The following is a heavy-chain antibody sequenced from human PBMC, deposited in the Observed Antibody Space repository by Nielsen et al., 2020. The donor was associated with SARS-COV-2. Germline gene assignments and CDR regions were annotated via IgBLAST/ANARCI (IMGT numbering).Heavy chain of an antibody. CDR3: ARDAAAAGTDP. CDR1: GGPISSSSYY. V-gene: IGHV4-39*07. D-gene: IGHD6-13*01. J-gene: IGHJ5*02. CDR2: IYYSGST. Sequence: SETLSITCTVSGGPISSSSYYWGWIRQPPGKGLEWIGSIYYSGSTYYNPSLKSRVTISVDTSKNQFSLKLSSVTAADTAVYYCARDAAAAGTDPWGQGTLVTVSS.